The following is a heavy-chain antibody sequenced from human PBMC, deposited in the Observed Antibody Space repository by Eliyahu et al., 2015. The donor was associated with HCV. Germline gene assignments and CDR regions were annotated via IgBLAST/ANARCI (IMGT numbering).Heavy chain of an antibody. CDR1: GFTFRTYG. CDR2: IAYDGSSK. D-gene: IGHD3-22*01. J-gene: IGHJ4*02. Sequence: QVQLVESGGGVVQPGRSLRLSCTVSGFTFRTYGXPWXRQAPGKGLEWVAVIAYDGSSKYYAESVKGRLTISRDNSKNTLYLQMNNLRAEDTAVYYCAKLISGSYYDSRGHPPLDYWGQGTLVTVSS. V-gene: IGHV3-30*18. CDR3: AKLISGSYYDSRGHPPLDY.